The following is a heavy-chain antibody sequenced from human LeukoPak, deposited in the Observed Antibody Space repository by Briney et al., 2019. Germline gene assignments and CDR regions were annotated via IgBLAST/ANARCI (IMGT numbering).Heavy chain of an antibody. J-gene: IGHJ3*02. CDR2: IKEDGSEK. CDR3: ATARGLGI. V-gene: IGHV3-7*05. CDR1: GYSFTSYW. Sequence: SGESLKISCKVSGYSFTSYWIAWVRQAPGKGLEWVANIKEDGSEKNYVDSVKGRFTISRDNAKNSLYLQMNSLRAEDTAVYYCATARGLGIWGQGTMVTVSS.